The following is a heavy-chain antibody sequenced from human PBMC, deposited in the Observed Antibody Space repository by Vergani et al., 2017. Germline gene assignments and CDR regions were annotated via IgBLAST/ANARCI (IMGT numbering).Heavy chain of an antibody. D-gene: IGHD1-1*01. CDR1: GFSFRNAW. V-gene: IGHV3-15*07. CDR3: TTKRCGTPGCQIGYFRE. J-gene: IGHJ1*01. CDR2: IKSTFDRGTT. Sequence: EVQLVESGGGIVKPGGSLRLSCVASGFSFRNAWMNWVRRTPGKGLEWVGRIKSTFDRGTTDYAAAVKGRFTISRDDSKNTLFLQMNGLKTEDIGVYYCTTKRCGTPGCQIGYFREWGQGTLVTVSS.